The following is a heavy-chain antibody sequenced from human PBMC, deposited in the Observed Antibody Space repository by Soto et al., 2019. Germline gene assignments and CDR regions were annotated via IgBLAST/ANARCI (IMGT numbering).Heavy chain of an antibody. CDR3: ASRDSAGPDAFDI. D-gene: IGHD6-19*01. Sequence: GASVKVSCKASGYTFTSYGISWVRQAPGQGLEWMGGIIPIIGTANYAQKFQGRVTITADESTSTAYMELSSLRSEDTAVYYCASRDSAGPDAFDIWGQGTMVTVS. V-gene: IGHV1-69*13. J-gene: IGHJ3*02. CDR2: IIPIIGTA. CDR1: GYTFTSYG.